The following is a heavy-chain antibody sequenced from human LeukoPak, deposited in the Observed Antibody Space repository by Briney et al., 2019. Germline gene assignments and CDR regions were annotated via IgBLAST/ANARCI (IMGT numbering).Heavy chain of an antibody. CDR3: AKVARPVVVPAASDY. CDR2: ISCNGGNT. D-gene: IGHD2-2*01. Sequence: PGGSLRLSCAASGFTFSSYPMSWVRQAPGKGLEWVSAISCNGGNTYYADSVKGRFTISRDTSKNTLYLQMSSLRAEYTAVYYSAKVARPVVVPAASDYWGQGTLVTVSS. J-gene: IGHJ4*02. CDR1: GFTFSSYP. V-gene: IGHV3-23*01.